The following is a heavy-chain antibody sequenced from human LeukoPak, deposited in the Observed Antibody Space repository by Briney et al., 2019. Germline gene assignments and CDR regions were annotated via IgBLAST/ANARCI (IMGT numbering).Heavy chain of an antibody. D-gene: IGHD3-3*01. CDR1: GFTFSSYA. CDR2: ISSNGGST. J-gene: IGHJ4*02. CDR3: ARGDFWSGYYTGLY. V-gene: IGHV3-64*01. Sequence: GGSLRLSCAASGFTFSSYAMHWVRQAPGKGLEYVSAISSNGGSTYYANSVKGRFTISRDSSKNTLYLQMGSLRAEDTAVYYCARGDFWSGYYTGLYWGQGTLVTVSS.